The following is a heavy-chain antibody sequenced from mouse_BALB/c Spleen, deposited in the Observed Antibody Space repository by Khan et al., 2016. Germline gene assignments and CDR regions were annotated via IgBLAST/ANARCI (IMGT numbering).Heavy chain of an antibody. CDR2: IDPFNGGT. CDR1: GYSFTSYY. D-gene: IGHD1-1*01. V-gene: IGHV1S135*01. CDR3: ASSTQSFYAMDY. Sequence: VQLQQSGPELMKPGASVKISCKASGYSFTSYYMHWVKQSHGKSLEWIGYIDPFNGGTSYNQKFKGKATLTVDKSSSTAYMHLSSLTSEDSAVYYRASSTQSFYAMDYWGQGTSVTVSS. J-gene: IGHJ4*01.